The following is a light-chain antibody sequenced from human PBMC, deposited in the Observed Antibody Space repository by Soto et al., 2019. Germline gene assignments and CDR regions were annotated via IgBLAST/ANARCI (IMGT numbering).Light chain of an antibody. Sequence: QSALTQPASVSGSPGQSITISCTGTSSDIGYYDYVSWYQHHSGKAPKLIIYEVNSRPSGVSNRFSGSKSVNTASLTISGLQAEDEAGYFCSSHSSSSAYYVFGTGTKLTVL. V-gene: IGLV2-14*01. J-gene: IGLJ1*01. CDR3: SSHSSSSAYYV. CDR1: SSDIGYYDY. CDR2: EVN.